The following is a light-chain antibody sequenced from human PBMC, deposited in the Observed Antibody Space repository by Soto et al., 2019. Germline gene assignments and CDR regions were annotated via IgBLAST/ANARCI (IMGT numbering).Light chain of an antibody. Sequence: DIVMTQLPLSLSVTPGEPASISCRSSQSLLHTNAYNYLDWYXQKQGQSPQXLIYLSSYRASGVPDRFSGSGSGTEFTLRISRVEAEDVGVYDGMQPLHLPVTFGQGTRLEIK. CDR1: QSLLHTNAYNY. J-gene: IGKJ5*01. CDR2: LSS. V-gene: IGKV2-28*01. CDR3: MQPLHLPVT.